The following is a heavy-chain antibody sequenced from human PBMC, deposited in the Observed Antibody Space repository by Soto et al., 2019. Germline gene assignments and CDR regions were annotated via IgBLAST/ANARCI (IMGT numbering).Heavy chain of an antibody. V-gene: IGHV4-34*01. J-gene: IGHJ6*02. Sequence: LSLTCAVYGGSFSGYYWSWIRQPPGKVLERIGEINHSGSTNYNPSLKSRVTISVDTSKNQFSLKLSAVTAADTAVYSCARGGAGDDILTGYYYYYYGMDVWDQGTTVTVSS. CDR2: INHSGST. CDR3: ARGGAGDDILTGYYYYYYGMDV. CDR1: GGSFSGYY. D-gene: IGHD3-9*01.